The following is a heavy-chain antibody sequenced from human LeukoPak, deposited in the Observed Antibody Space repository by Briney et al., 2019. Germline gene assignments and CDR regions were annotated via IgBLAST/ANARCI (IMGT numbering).Heavy chain of an antibody. D-gene: IGHD6-6*01. CDR1: GGTFSSYA. CDR3: ARTAALPNWFDP. V-gene: IGHV1-69*13. CDR2: IIPIFCTA. Sequence: ASVKVSCKASGGTFSSYAISWVRQAPGQGLEWMGGIIPIFCTANYAQKFQGRVTITADESTSTAYMELSSLRSEDTAVYYCARTAALPNWFDPWGQGTLVTVSS. J-gene: IGHJ5*02.